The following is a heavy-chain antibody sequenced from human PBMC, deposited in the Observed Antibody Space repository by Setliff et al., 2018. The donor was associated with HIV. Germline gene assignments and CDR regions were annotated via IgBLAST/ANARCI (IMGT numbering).Heavy chain of an antibody. J-gene: IGHJ4*02. V-gene: IGHV1-3*03. Sequence: PSVKVSCKASGYTFTSYAMHWVRQAPGQRLEWMGWINAGNGNTKYSQEFQGRVTITRDTSASTAYMELSSLRSEDMAVYYCARGSGGSLTELGDYWGQGTLVTVSS. CDR3: ARGSGGSLTELGDY. CDR2: INAGNGNT. D-gene: IGHD2-15*01. CDR1: GYTFTSYA.